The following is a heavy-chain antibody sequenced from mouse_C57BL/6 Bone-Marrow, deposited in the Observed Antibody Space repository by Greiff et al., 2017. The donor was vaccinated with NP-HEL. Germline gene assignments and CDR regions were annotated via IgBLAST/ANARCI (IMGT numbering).Heavy chain of an antibody. Sequence: EVQLQQSGPELVKPGASVKISCKASGYTFTDYYMNWVKQSHGKSLEWIGDINPNNGGTRYNQKFKGKATLTVDKSSSTAYMELRSLTSEDSAVYYCARDTKEGNYWGQGTTLTVSS. CDR1: GYTFTDYY. J-gene: IGHJ2*01. D-gene: IGHD1-1*01. CDR3: ARDTKEGNY. CDR2: INPNNGGT. V-gene: IGHV1-26*01.